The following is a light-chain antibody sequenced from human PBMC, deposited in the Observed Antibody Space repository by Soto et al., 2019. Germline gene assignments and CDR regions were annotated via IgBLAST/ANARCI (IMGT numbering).Light chain of an antibody. V-gene: IGKV3-20*01. Sequence: EIVLTQSPGTLSLSPGERATLSCRASQSVSSRYLAWYQQKPGQAPRLLMYGASSRATGIPDRFSGSGSGTDFALTISRLEREDLAVYYCQQYGSSPPYTFGQGTKLEIK. CDR3: QQYGSSPPYT. J-gene: IGKJ2*01. CDR2: GAS. CDR1: QSVSSRY.